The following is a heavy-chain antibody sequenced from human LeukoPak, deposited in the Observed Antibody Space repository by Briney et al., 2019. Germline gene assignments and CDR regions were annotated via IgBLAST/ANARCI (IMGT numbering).Heavy chain of an antibody. J-gene: IGHJ3*02. CDR1: GGSISSYY. CDR2: IYTSGST. Sequence: PETLSLTCTVSGGSISSYYWSWIRQPAGKGLEWIGRIYTSGSTNYNPSLKSRVTMSVDTSKNQFSLKLSSVTAADTAVYYCAREAYYYGSGLIDIWGQGTMVTVSS. D-gene: IGHD3-10*01. V-gene: IGHV4-4*07. CDR3: AREAYYYGSGLIDI.